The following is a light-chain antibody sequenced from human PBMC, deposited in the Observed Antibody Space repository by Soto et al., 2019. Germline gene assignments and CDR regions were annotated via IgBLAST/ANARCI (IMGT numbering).Light chain of an antibody. J-gene: IGKJ5*01. CDR1: QNFSSSY. Sequence: EIVLTQSPGTLSLSAGERATLSCRASQNFSSSYLAWYQQKPGQAPRLLIYGASSRATGIPARFSGSGSGTDFTLTTSSLVPEDFAVYYCQQYYNSPTNTFGQGTPLEIK. CDR3: QQYYNSPTNT. CDR2: GAS. V-gene: IGKV3-20*01.